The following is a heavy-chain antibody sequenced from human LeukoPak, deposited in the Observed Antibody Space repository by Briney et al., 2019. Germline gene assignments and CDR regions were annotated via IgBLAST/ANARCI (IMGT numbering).Heavy chain of an antibody. CDR2: IYYTGST. J-gene: IGHJ5*02. V-gene: IGHV4-59*01. CDR3: AREKSCTTTGCYPHNWFDP. Sequence: SETLSLTCTVSGGSIGNYYWSWIRQPPGKGLEWIGYIYYTGSTNYNPSLKSRVTISVDTSKNQLSLRLTSVTAADTAVYYCAREKSCTTTGCYPHNWFDPWGQGTLVTVSS. CDR1: GGSIGNYY. D-gene: IGHD2-2*01.